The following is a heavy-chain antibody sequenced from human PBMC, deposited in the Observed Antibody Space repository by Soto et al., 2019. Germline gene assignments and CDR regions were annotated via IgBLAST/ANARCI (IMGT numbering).Heavy chain of an antibody. Sequence: SVSNAWMNWVRQAPGKGLEWGGRSKSKTDGGTTDYAAPVKGRFTISRDDSKNTLYLQMNSLKTEDTAVYYCTTPGAFSYGYPHSNWRFDPWGQGTLVTVSS. CDR2: SKSKTDGGTT. CDR1: SVSNAW. CDR3: TTPGAFSYGYPHSNWRFDP. D-gene: IGHD5-18*01. V-gene: IGHV3-15*01. J-gene: IGHJ5*02.